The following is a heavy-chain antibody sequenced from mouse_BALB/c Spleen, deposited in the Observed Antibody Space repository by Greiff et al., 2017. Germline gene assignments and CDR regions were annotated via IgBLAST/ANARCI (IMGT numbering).Heavy chain of an antibody. D-gene: IGHD2-13*01. J-gene: IGHJ2*01. CDR2: IHPSDSET. Sequence: QVQLQQPGAELVRPGASVKLSCKASGYSFTSYWMNWVKQRPGQGLEWIGIIHPSDSETRLNQKFKDKATLTVDKSSSTAYMQLSSPTSEDSAVYYCARSDLYYFDYWGQGTTLTVSA. CDR1: GYSFTSYW. CDR3: ARSDLYYFDY. V-gene: IGHV1-61*01.